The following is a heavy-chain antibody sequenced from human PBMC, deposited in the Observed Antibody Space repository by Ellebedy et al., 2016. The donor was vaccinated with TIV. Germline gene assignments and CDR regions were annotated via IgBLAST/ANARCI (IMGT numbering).Heavy chain of an antibody. V-gene: IGHV1-2*02. D-gene: IGHD6-19*01. J-gene: IGHJ6*02. CDR3: ARDLLKAYSSGPTDYYYGMDV. CDR2: INPNSGGT. CDR1: GYTFTGYY. Sequence: AASVKVSCKASGYTFTGYYMHWVRQAPGQGLEWMGWINPNSGGTNYAQNFQGRVTMTRDPSIRTAYMELSRLRSDDTAMYYCARDLLKAYSSGPTDYYYGMDVWGQGTTVTVSS.